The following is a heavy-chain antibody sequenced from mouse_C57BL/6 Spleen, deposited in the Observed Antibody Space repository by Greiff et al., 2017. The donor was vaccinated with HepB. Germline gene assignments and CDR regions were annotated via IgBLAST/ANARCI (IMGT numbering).Heavy chain of an antibody. Sequence: QVQLQQPGAELVMPGASVKLSCKASGYTFTSYWMHWVKQRPGQGLEWIGEIDPSDSYTNYNQKFKGKSTLTVDKSSSTAYMQLSSLTSEDSAVYYCARRGHYYGSTSLFDYWGQGTTLTVSS. CDR1: GYTFTSYW. V-gene: IGHV1-69*01. CDR2: IDPSDSYT. J-gene: IGHJ2*01. D-gene: IGHD1-1*01. CDR3: ARRGHYYGSTSLFDY.